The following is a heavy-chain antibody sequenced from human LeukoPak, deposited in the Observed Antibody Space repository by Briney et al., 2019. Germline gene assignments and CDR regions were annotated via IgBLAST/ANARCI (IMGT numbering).Heavy chain of an antibody. Sequence: PSETLSLTCTVSGGSISGSYWSWIRQPPGKGLEWIGYIYYSGTTNYNPSLKSRVTISVDTSKNQFSLKLSSVTAADTAVYYCARLPTDSSSGHYWGQGTLVTVSS. V-gene: IGHV4-59*08. J-gene: IGHJ4*02. D-gene: IGHD6-6*01. CDR2: IYYSGTT. CDR3: ARLPTDSSSGHY. CDR1: GGSISGSY.